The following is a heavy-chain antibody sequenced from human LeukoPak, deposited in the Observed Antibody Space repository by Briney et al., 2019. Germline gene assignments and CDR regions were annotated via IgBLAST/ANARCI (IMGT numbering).Heavy chain of an antibody. CDR3: ARASSTSCYY. V-gene: IGHV3-74*01. CDR2: INGDGTST. Sequence: GGSVTLFCVLSGFPFSSYCMHWARHAPGEGRVGVSCINGDGTSTSYEDTVKRRFTISRDNAKNTLYLQRNSLRAEYTAVYYCARASSTSCYYWGQGTMVTVSS. CDR1: GFPFSSYC. J-gene: IGHJ4*02. D-gene: IGHD2-2*01.